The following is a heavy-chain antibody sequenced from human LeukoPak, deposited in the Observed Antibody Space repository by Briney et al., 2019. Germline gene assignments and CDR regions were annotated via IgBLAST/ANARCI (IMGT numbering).Heavy chain of an antibody. J-gene: IGHJ4*02. CDR2: INHSGST. D-gene: IGHD6-19*01. V-gene: IGHV4-34*01. CDR1: GGSFSGYY. Sequence: ASETLSLTCAVYGGSFSGYYWSWIRQSPGKGLEWIGEINHSGSTTYNPSLKSRVTISVDTSKNQFSLKLSSVTAADTAVYYCASSGWYRGYWGQGTLVTVSS. CDR3: ASSGWYRGY.